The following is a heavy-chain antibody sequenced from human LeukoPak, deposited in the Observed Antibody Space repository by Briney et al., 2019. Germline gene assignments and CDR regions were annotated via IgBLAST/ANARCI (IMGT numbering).Heavy chain of an antibody. Sequence: GRSLRLSCAASGFTFDDYAIHWVRQAPGKGLEWVSGISWNGDNIAYADSVKGRFTISRDNAKNSLYLQMNSLRAEDTALYYCAKNYFPYYYDSSFNYYFYGMDVWGQRTTATVSS. D-gene: IGHD3-22*01. CDR1: GFTFDDYA. V-gene: IGHV3-9*01. J-gene: IGHJ6*02. CDR2: ISWNGDNI. CDR3: AKNYFPYYYDSSFNYYFYGMDV.